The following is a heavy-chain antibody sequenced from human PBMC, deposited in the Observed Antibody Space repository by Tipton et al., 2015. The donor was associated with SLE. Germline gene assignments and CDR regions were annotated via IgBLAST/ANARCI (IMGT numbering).Heavy chain of an antibody. V-gene: IGHV4-59*01. CDR3: AGTQRGGLGVTSFQYFFDF. CDR2: VYYSGST. CDR1: GASIRSYC. Sequence: GLVKPSETLSLTCTVSGASIRSYCWSWIRQPPGKGLEWIGYVYYSGSTNYNSSLKSRVTISDDTSKNQFSLRLTSVTAADTAVYYCAGTQRGGLGVTSFQYFFDFWGQGSLVTVSP. D-gene: IGHD3-16*01. J-gene: IGHJ4*02.